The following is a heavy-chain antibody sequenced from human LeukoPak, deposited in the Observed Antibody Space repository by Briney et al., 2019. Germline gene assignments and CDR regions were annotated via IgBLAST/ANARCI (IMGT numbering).Heavy chain of an antibody. V-gene: IGHV3-23*01. CDR3: AKDPSATYSGYDYTGIAAAATDY. CDR2: ISGSGGST. D-gene: IGHD5-12*01. Sequence: SGGSLRLSCAASGFTFSSYAMNWVRQAPGKGLEWVSAISGSGGSTYYADSVKGRFTISRDNSKNTLYLQMNSLRAEDTAVYYCAKDPSATYSGYDYTGIAAAATDYWGQGTLVTVSS. CDR1: GFTFSSYA. J-gene: IGHJ4*02.